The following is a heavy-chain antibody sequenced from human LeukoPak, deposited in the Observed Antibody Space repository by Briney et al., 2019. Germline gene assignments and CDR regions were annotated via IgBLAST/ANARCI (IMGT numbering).Heavy chain of an antibody. J-gene: IGHJ4*02. CDR2: ISFDGSNK. D-gene: IGHD2/OR15-2a*01. V-gene: IGHV3-30*18. CDR3: AKESAFHCFDY. CDR1: GFTFSTYA. Sequence: GGSLRLSCAASGFTFSTYAMHWVRQAPGKGLEWMALISFDGSNKYYADSVKGRFTIPRDNSKNTLYLQMNSLRAEDTAVYYCAKESAFHCFDYWGQGTLVTVSS.